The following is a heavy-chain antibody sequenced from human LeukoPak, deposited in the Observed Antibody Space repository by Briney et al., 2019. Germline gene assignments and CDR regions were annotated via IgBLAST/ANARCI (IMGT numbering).Heavy chain of an antibody. CDR3: AREPPGNYDSSGDYYAYFDS. CDR1: GFIFSDYN. CDR2: ISSGSSTK. J-gene: IGHJ4*02. V-gene: IGHV3-48*02. Sequence: GGSLRLSCAAYGFIFSDYNMNWVRQAPGKGLEWVSYISSGSSTKYYADSVRGRFTISRDNAKNSLYLQMNSLTDEDTAVYYCAREPPGNYDSSGDYYAYFDSWGQGTLVTVSS. D-gene: IGHD3-22*01.